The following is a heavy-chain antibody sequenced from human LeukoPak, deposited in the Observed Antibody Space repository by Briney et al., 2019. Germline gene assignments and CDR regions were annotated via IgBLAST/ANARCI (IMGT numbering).Heavy chain of an antibody. CDR1: GFTFSSYS. Sequence: PGGSLRLSCAASGFTFSSYSMNWVRQAPGKGLEWVSSISSSSSYIYYADSVKGRFTISRDNAKNTLYLQMNSLRAEDTAVYYCAKDAAVTTGNWFDPWGQGTLVTVSS. CDR2: ISSSSSYI. CDR3: AKDAAVTTGNWFDP. V-gene: IGHV3-21*04. J-gene: IGHJ5*02. D-gene: IGHD4-11*01.